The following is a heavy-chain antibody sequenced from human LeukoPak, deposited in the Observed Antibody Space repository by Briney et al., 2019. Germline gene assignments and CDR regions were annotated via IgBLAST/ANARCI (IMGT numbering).Heavy chain of an antibody. Sequence: SETLSLTCIVAGDSLKSPDSYWSWIRQPPGKGLEWIGNVYYIGTASYNSSLKSRVTISVDTSKNQFSLEMTSVTAADTAVYYCARNTSSSPWFDPWGQGTLVTVFS. J-gene: IGHJ5*02. CDR3: ARNTSSSPWFDP. CDR1: GDSLKSPDSY. V-gene: IGHV4-61*08. D-gene: IGHD6-6*01. CDR2: VYYIGTA.